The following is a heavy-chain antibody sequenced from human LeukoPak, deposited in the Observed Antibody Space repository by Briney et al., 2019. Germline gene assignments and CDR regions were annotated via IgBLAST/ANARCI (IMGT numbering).Heavy chain of an antibody. Sequence: EASVKVSCKASGYTFTSYYMHWVRQAPGQGLEWMGWISAYNSNTNYAQKLQGRVTMTTDTSTSTAYMELRSLRSDDTAVYYCARGFRQYDSSGYPLSYWGQGTLVTVSS. J-gene: IGHJ4*02. V-gene: IGHV1-18*04. CDR3: ARGFRQYDSSGYPLSY. CDR1: GYTFTSYY. CDR2: ISAYNSNT. D-gene: IGHD3-22*01.